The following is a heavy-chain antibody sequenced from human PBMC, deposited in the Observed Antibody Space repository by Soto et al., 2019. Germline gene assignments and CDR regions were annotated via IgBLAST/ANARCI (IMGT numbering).Heavy chain of an antibody. CDR2: ISSSSSYI. Sequence: EVQLVESGGGLVKPGGSLRLSCAASGFTFSSYSMNWVRQAPGKGLEWVSSISSSSSYIYYADSVKGRFTISRDNAKNSLYLQMNSLRAEDTAVYYCARTYYDFWSGFDYFDYWGQGTLVTVSS. CDR1: GFTFSSYS. V-gene: IGHV3-21*01. D-gene: IGHD3-3*01. J-gene: IGHJ4*02. CDR3: ARTYYDFWSGFDYFDY.